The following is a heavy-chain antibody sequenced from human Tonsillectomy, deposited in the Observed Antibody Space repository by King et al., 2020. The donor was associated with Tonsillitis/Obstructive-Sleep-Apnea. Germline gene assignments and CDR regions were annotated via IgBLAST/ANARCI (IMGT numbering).Heavy chain of an antibody. CDR1: GFTSSIYG. CDR2: ISGSGSST. CDR3: AKDHGDSAFDY. J-gene: IGHJ4*02. D-gene: IGHD4-17*01. V-gene: IGHV3-23*04. Sequence: VQLVQSGGGLIQSGGSLRLSCAASGFTSSIYGMSWVRQAPGKGLEWVSGISGSGSSTYSADSVKGRFTISRDNSKSTLYLQMNSLRAEDTAVCYCAKDHGDSAFDYWGQGTLVTVSS.